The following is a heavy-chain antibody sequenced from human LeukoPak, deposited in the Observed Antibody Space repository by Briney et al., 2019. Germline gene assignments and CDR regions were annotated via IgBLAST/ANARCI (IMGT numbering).Heavy chain of an antibody. CDR1: RFTPTIYN. V-gene: IGHV3-48*02. J-gene: IGHJ6*03. Sequence: GRSFRPSPAASRFTPTIYNMNSVREAPGTGVEWISYISSTGTATPFADSVNGRFSISRDNAKNSLYLQMNSLRDEDAGVYYCARERRPVAGLNYMDVWGKGTTVTVSS. D-gene: IGHD2-15*01. CDR2: ISSTGTAT. CDR3: ARERRPVAGLNYMDV.